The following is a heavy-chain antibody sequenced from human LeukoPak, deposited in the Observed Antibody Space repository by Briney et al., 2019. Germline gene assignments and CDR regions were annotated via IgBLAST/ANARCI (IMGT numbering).Heavy chain of an antibody. Sequence: SETLSLTCTVSGGSISSYYWSWIRQPPGKGLEWIGYIYYSGSTNYNPSLKSRVTISVDRSKNQFSLKLSSVTAADTAVYYCARARNGWYPDAFDIWGQGTMVTVSS. D-gene: IGHD6-19*01. J-gene: IGHJ3*02. CDR1: GGSISSYY. CDR3: ARARNGWYPDAFDI. CDR2: IYYSGST. V-gene: IGHV4-59*01.